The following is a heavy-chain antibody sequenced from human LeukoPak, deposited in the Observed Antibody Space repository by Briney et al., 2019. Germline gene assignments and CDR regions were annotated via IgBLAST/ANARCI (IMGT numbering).Heavy chain of an antibody. CDR1: GFAFSSYA. CDR2: IGGSGDNT. J-gene: IGHJ4*02. D-gene: IGHD6-13*01. CDR3: AKTYSSSYYYFDY. Sequence: GGSLRLSCAASGFAFSSYAMSWVRQAPGKGLEWVSAIGGSGDNTYYADSVKGRFTISRDNFKNTLYLQMNSQRAEDTALYYCAKTYSSSYYYFDYWGQGTLVPVSS. V-gene: IGHV3-23*01.